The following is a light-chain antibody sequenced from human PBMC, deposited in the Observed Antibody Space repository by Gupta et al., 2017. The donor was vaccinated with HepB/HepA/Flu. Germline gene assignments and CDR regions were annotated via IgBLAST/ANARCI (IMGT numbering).Light chain of an antibody. CDR2: AAS. J-gene: IGKJ1*01. V-gene: IGKV1-39*01. Sequence: DIQMTQSPSSLSASVGDRVTITCRTSQSISTYLNWYQHRPGKAPDLLIFAASTLRSGVPSRFSGSGSGTDFTLTISSLQPEDFATYCCQQSDNIPRTFGQGTKVEIK. CDR3: QQSDNIPRT. CDR1: QSISTY.